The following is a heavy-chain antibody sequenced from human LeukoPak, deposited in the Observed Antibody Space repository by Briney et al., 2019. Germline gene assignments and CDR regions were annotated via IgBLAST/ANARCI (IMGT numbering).Heavy chain of an antibody. CDR2: ISSSSSYI. D-gene: IGHD2-15*01. CDR1: GFTFSSYS. J-gene: IGHJ3*02. V-gene: IGHV3-21*01. Sequence: GGSLRLSCAASGFTFSSYSMNWVRQAPGKGLEWVSSISSSSSYIYYADSVKGRFTISRDNAKNSLYLQMNSLRAEDTAVYYCARDTPRCAFDIWGQGTMVTVPS. CDR3: ARDTPRCAFDI.